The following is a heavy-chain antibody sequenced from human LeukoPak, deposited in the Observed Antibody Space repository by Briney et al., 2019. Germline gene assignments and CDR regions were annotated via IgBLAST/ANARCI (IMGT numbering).Heavy chain of an antibody. Sequence: GGSLRLSSAASGFTFSSHAMIWVRQAPGKGLEWVSAITNNGGYTYSADSVKGRFTISRDNSKNTLYLQMNSLGAEDTALYYCARANGYSSSWYAYWGRGTLVTVSS. CDR3: ARANGYSSSWYAY. V-gene: IGHV3-23*01. CDR2: ITNNGGYT. J-gene: IGHJ4*02. CDR1: GFTFSSHA. D-gene: IGHD6-13*01.